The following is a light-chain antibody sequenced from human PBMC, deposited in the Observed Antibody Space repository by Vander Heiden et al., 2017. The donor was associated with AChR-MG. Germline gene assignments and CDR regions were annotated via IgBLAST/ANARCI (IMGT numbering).Light chain of an antibody. V-gene: IGLV1-40*01. CDR3: QSYDSSLNVV. J-gene: IGLJ2*01. Sequence: QSVLTQPPSVSGAPGQRVTISCTGSSSNLGAGYDVHWFQQLPKTAPKLVIANNFDRPSGVPDQFSGSKSGTSASLTITGLQAEDEADYYCQSYDSSLNVVFGGGTKVTVL. CDR1: SSNLGAGYD. CDR2: NNF.